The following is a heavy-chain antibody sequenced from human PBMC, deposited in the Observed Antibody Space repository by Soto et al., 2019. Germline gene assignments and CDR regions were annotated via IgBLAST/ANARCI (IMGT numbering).Heavy chain of an antibody. D-gene: IGHD3-10*01. CDR3: ARSSYGSGSLGAFDI. V-gene: IGHV1-69*01. Sequence: QVQLVQSGAEVKKPGSSVKVSCKASGGTFSSYAISWVKQAPGQGLEWMGGIIPIFGTANYAQKFQGSVTTTADESTSTAYVERSSLRSEDTAVYYCARSSYGSGSLGAFDIWGQGTMVTVSS. J-gene: IGHJ3*02. CDR2: IIPIFGTA. CDR1: GGTFSSYA.